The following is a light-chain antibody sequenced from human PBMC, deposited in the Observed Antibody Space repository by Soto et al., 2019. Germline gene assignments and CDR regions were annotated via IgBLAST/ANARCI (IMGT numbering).Light chain of an antibody. V-gene: IGKV3-15*01. CDR1: RSVSSN. J-gene: IGKJ2*01. Sequence: EIVMTQSPATLSVSPGERATLSCRASRSVSSNLAWYQQKPGQAPRLLMYGASTRATGIPARFSGSGSGTEFTLTISRLQYEDFAVYYCQQYNNWPPYTFGQGTKLEIK. CDR2: GAS. CDR3: QQYNNWPPYT.